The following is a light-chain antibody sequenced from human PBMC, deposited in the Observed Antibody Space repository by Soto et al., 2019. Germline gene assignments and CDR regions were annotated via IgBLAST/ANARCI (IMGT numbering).Light chain of an antibody. CDR1: SSDVGSYNL. CDR3: CSYAGSRNPYV. Sequence: QSALTQPASVSGSPGQSITISCTGTSSDVGSYNLVSWYQQHPGKAPKLMIYEGSKRPSGVSNRFSGSKSGNTASLTISGLQAEDEADYYCCSYAGSRNPYVFGTGTKLTVL. V-gene: IGLV2-23*01. J-gene: IGLJ1*01. CDR2: EGS.